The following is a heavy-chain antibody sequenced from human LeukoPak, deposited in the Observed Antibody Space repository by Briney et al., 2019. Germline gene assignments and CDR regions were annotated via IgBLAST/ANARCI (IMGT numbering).Heavy chain of an antibody. D-gene: IGHD5-18*01. V-gene: IGHV1-69*01. Sequence: ASVKVSCKASGGTFSSYAISWVRQAPGQGLEWMGGIIPIFGTANYAQKFQGRVTITADESTSTAYMELSSLRSEDTAVYYCAGDRQKLQLWSSPGGYYGMDVWGKGTTVTVSS. J-gene: IGHJ6*04. CDR3: AGDRQKLQLWSSPGGYYGMDV. CDR2: IIPIFGTA. CDR1: GGTFSSYA.